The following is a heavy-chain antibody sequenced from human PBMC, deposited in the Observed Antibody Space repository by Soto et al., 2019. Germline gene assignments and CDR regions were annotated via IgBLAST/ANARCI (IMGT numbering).Heavy chain of an antibody. CDR3: AKNSQRHHWYYDSSGYLYYFDY. CDR1: GFTFSSYG. J-gene: IGHJ4*02. CDR2: ISYDGSNK. V-gene: IGHV3-30*18. D-gene: IGHD3-22*01. Sequence: GGSLRLSCAASGFTFSSYGMHWVRQAPGKGLEWVAVISYDGSNKYYADSVKGRFTISRDNSKNTLYLQMNSLRAEDTAVYYCAKNSQRHHWYYDSSGYLYYFDYWGQGTLVTVSS.